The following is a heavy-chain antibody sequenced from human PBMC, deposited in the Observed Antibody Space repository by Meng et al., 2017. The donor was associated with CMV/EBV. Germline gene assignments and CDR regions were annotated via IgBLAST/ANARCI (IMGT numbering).Heavy chain of an antibody. CDR2: IKSKTDGGTT. V-gene: IGHV3-15*01. D-gene: IGHD2-2*01. J-gene: IGHJ6*02. CDR3: TTDRHIVVVPAAIYYGMDV. CDR1: GFTVSSNY. Sequence: GESLKISCAASGFTVSSNYMSWVRQAPGKGLEWVGRIKSKTDGGTTDYAAPVKGRFTISRDDSKNTLYLQMNSLKTEDTAVYYCTTDRHIVVVPAAIYYGMDVWGQGTTVTVSS.